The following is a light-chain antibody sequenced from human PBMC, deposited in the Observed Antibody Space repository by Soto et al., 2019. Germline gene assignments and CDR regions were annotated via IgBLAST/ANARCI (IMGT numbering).Light chain of an antibody. CDR1: QGIRVY. CDR2: AAS. Sequence: DIQMTQSPSSLSASFGDRVTITCRTSQGIRVYLAWFQQKPGNAPKLLIYAASTLQSGVPSRFSGSGSGTDFTLTISSLQPEDVATYYCQKYNSAPLTFGGGTKVEIK. V-gene: IGKV1-27*01. J-gene: IGKJ4*01. CDR3: QKYNSAPLT.